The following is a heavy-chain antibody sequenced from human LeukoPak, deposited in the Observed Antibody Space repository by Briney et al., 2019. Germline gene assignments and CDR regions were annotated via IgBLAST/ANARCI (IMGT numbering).Heavy chain of an antibody. CDR3: ARDPSSYYYYMDV. CDR2: IKQDGSEK. Sequence: GGSLRLSCVTSGFTFRNYWMSWVRQAPGKGLEWVANIKQDGSEKYYVDSVKGRFTISRDNAKNSLYLQMNSLRAEDTAVYYCARDPSSYYYYMDVWGKGTTVTVSS. J-gene: IGHJ6*03. CDR1: GFTFRNYW. V-gene: IGHV3-7*01.